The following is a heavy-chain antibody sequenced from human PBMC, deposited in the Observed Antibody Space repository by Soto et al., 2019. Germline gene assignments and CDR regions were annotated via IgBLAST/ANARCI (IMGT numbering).Heavy chain of an antibody. V-gene: IGHV1-69*13. CDR2: IIPIFGTA. J-gene: IGHJ6*02. CDR1: GGTFSSYA. D-gene: IGHD2-15*01. Sequence: ASVKVSCKASGGTFSSYAISWVRQAPGQGLEWMGGIIPIFGTANYAQKFQGRVTITADESTSTAYMELSSLRSEDTAVYYCARIWDIVVVVAATPRPDYYGMDVWGQGTTVTAP. CDR3: ARIWDIVVVVAATPRPDYYGMDV.